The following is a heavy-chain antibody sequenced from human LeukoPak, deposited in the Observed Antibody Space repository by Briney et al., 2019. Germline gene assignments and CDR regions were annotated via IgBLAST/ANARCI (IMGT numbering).Heavy chain of an antibody. CDR2: FSDIA. V-gene: IGHV3-23*01. CDR1: GFTFSSSF. Sequence: GGSLRLSCEASGFTFSSSFMSWVRQAPGKGLEWVSIFSDIAYYADSVKGRFTISRDNAKNTLYLQMDSLRAEDTAVYYCAKRLNSFAFDIRGQGTMITVSS. J-gene: IGHJ3*02. CDR3: AKRLNSFAFDI. D-gene: IGHD2-21*01.